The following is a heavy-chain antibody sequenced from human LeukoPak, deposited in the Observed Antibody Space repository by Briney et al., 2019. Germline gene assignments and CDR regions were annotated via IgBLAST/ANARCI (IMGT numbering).Heavy chain of an antibody. CDR3: ARDTDGSGSTDY. Sequence: PSETLSLTCAVYGGSFSGHYWSWIRQPPGKGLEWIGEINHSGSTYYNPSLKSRVTISVDTSKNQFSLKLSSVTAADTAVYYCARDTDGSGSTDYWGQGTLVTVSS. V-gene: IGHV4-34*01. D-gene: IGHD3-10*01. CDR1: GGSFSGHY. J-gene: IGHJ4*02. CDR2: INHSGST.